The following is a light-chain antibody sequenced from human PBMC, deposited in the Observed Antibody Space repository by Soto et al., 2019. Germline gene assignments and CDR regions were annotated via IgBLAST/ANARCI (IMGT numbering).Light chain of an antibody. V-gene: IGKV3-20*01. Sequence: ETVLTQSPGTLSLSPGERATLSCRASQSVSSNYLAWYQHIPGQARRLLIYGASTRATGIPDRFSGSGSGTEFTLTISRLEPEDFAVYTCQQFDRSLPAWTFGQGTKME. CDR3: QQFDRSLPAWT. CDR1: QSVSSNY. CDR2: GAS. J-gene: IGKJ1*01.